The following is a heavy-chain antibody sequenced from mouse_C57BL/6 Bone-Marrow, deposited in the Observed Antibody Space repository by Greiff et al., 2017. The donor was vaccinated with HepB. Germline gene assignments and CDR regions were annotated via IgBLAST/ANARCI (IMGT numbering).Heavy chain of an antibody. CDR3: ARDRRLLAWFAY. Sequence: EVKLVESGGGLVKPGGSLKLSCAASGFTFSSYAMSRVRQTPEKRLEWVATISDGGSYTYYPDNVKGRFTISRDNAKNNLYLQMSHLKSEDTAMYYCARDRRLLAWFAYWGQGTLVTVSA. D-gene: IGHD2-3*01. CDR2: ISDGGSYT. J-gene: IGHJ3*01. V-gene: IGHV5-4*01. CDR1: GFTFSSYA.